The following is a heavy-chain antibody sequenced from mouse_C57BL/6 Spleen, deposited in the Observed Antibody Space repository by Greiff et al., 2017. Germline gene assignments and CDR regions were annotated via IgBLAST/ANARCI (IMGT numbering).Heavy chain of an antibody. Sequence: QVQLKESGAELVRPGASVTLSCKASGYTFTDYEMHWVKQTPVHGLEWIGAIDPETGGTAYNQKFKGKAILTADKSSSTASMELRSLTSEDSAVYYCTAGFDYWGQGTTLTVSS. CDR3: TAGFDY. J-gene: IGHJ2*01. V-gene: IGHV1-15*01. CDR1: GYTFTDYE. CDR2: IDPETGGT.